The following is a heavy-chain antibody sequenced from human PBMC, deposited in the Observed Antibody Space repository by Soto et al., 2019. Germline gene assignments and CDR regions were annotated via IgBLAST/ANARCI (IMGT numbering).Heavy chain of an antibody. CDR1: GFTFSSYG. Sequence: QVQLVESGGGVVQPGRSLRLSCAASGFTFSSYGMHWVRQAPGKGLEWVAVISYDGSNKYYADSVKGRFTITRDNSKNTRSRQMNSLRAEDTAVYYWAKDPGWQAEALDFWGQGTLVTVSS. CDR2: ISYDGSNK. D-gene: IGHD2-15*01. J-gene: IGHJ4*02. V-gene: IGHV3-30*18. CDR3: AKDPGWQAEALDF.